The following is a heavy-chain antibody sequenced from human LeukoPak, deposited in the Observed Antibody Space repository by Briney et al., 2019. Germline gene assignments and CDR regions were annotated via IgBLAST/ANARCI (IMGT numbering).Heavy chain of an antibody. CDR2: IYPGDSDT. V-gene: IGHV5-51*01. Sequence: GGSLQISFQGSGSTFTSYWIGWVRQMPGKGLGWMGIIYPGDSDTIYSPSFQGQVTISADKSISTAYLQWSSLKASDTAMYYCARYSYGHFYFDYWGQGTLVTVSS. J-gene: IGHJ4*02. CDR1: GSTFTSYW. CDR3: ARYSYGHFYFDY. D-gene: IGHD5-18*01.